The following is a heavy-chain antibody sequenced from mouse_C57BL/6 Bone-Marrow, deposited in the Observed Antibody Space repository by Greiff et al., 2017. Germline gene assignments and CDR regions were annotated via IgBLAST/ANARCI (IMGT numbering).Heavy chain of an antibody. V-gene: IGHV1-42*01. D-gene: IGHD1-1*01. CDR3: ARTRDYGSSRYCVDY. J-gene: IGHJ2*01. CDR2: INPSTGGT. Sequence: EVQLQQSGPELVKPGASVKISCKASGYSFTGYYMNWVKQSPEKSLEWIGEINPSTGGTTYNQKFKAKDTLTVDKSSSTAYMQRKSLTSEDSAVCYWARTRDYGSSRYCVDYWGQGTTLTVSS. CDR1: GYSFTGYY.